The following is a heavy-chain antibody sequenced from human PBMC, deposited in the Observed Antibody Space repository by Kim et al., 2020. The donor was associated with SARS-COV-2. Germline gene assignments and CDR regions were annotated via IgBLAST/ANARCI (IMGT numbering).Heavy chain of an antibody. CDR2: ISYDGSNK. CDR1: GFTFSSYG. J-gene: IGHJ6*01. V-gene: IGHV3-30*18. D-gene: IGHD3-3*01. Sequence: GGSLRLSCAASGFTFSSYGMHWVRQAPGKGLEWVAVISYDGSNKYYADSVKGRFTISRDNSKNTLYLQMNSLRAEDTAVYYCAKDQKYYDFWSGYFSGLDDAEYYYFYGMDVWGQGTTVTVSS. CDR3: AKDQKYYDFWSGYFSGLDDAEYYYFYGMDV.